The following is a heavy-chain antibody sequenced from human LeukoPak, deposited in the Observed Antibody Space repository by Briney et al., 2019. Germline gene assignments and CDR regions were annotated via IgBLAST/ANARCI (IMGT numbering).Heavy chain of an antibody. J-gene: IGHJ4*02. CDR2: IYSGGST. Sequence: GGSLRLSCAASGFTVSSNYMSWVRQAPGKGLEWVSVIYSGGSTYYADSVKGRFTISRDNSKSTLYIQMNSLRAEDTAVYYCARDLGYSSGPNYWGQGTRVTVSS. CDR1: GFTVSSNY. CDR3: ARDLGYSSGPNY. D-gene: IGHD6-19*01. V-gene: IGHV3-53*01.